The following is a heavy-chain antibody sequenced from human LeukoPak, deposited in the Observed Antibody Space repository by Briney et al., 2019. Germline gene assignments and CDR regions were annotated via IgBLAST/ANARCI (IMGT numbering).Heavy chain of an antibody. Sequence: GGSLRLSCAASDFSFATYGMGWVREAPGRGLEWVSSVSGGDPTTYYADSVKGRFTISRDNSKNTLYLQMNSLRAEDTAVYYCARDLYCSGDSCYSGLKYWGQGTLVTVSS. J-gene: IGHJ4*02. V-gene: IGHV3-23*01. D-gene: IGHD2-15*01. CDR2: VSGGDPTT. CDR1: DFSFATYG. CDR3: ARDLYCSGDSCYSGLKY.